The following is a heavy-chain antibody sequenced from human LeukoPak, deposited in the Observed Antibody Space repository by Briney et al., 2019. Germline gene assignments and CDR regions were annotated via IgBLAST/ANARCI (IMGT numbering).Heavy chain of an antibody. CDR2: IYYSGST. CDR1: GGSISSSSYY. D-gene: IGHD2-2*01. J-gene: IGHJ4*02. Sequence: SETLSLTCTVSGGSISSSSYYWGWIRQPPGKGLEWIGSIYYSGSTYYNPPLKSRVTISVDTSKNQFSLKLSSVTAADTALYYCARAPITSPFYFDSWGQGTLVTVSS. V-gene: IGHV4-39*07. CDR3: ARAPITSPFYFDS.